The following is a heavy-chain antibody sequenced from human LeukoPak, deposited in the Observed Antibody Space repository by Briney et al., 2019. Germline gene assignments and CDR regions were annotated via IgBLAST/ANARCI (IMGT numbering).Heavy chain of an antibody. CDR3: ARVPSGSYYQFPFDY. J-gene: IGHJ4*02. Sequence: GGSLRLSCAASGLTFSSYWMHWVRQAPGKGLVWVSRINSDGSSTSYADSVKGRFTISRDNAKNTLYLQMNSLRAEDTAVYYCARVPSGSYYQFPFDYWGQGTLVTVSS. V-gene: IGHV3-74*01. CDR2: INSDGSST. D-gene: IGHD1-26*01. CDR1: GLTFSSYW.